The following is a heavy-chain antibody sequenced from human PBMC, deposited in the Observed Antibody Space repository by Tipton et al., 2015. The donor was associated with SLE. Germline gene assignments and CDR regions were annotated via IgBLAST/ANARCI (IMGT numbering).Heavy chain of an antibody. CDR2: INHSGST. CDR3: ARLYSSSWQRSDY. D-gene: IGHD6-13*01. CDR1: GGSFSGYY. J-gene: IGHJ4*02. Sequence: TLSLTCAVYGGSFSGYYWSWIRQPPGKGLEWIGEINHSGSTNYNPSLKSRVTISVDTSKNQFSLKLSSVTAADTAVYYCARLYSSSWQRSDYWGQGTLVTVSS. V-gene: IGHV4-34*01.